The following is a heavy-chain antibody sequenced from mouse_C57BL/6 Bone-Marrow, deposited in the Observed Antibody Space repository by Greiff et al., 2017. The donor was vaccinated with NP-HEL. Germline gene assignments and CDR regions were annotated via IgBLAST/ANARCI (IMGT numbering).Heavy chain of an antibody. Sequence: VQLKESGPGLVKPSQSLSLTCSVTGFSITSGYYSYWLRQFPGNLLEWTGYISYDGSNNYNPSLKNRISITRDTSKNQFFLKLNAVTTEDTATYYCARVVTTVVAPFGYWGQGTTLTGSS. CDR3: ARVVTTVVAPFGY. CDR2: ISYDGSN. D-gene: IGHD1-1*01. V-gene: IGHV3-6*01. CDR1: GFSITSGYY. J-gene: IGHJ2*01.